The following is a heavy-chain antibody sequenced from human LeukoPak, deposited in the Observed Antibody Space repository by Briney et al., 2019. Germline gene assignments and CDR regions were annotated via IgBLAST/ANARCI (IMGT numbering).Heavy chain of an antibody. D-gene: IGHD6-19*01. CDR3: ARGLRQGSAWSWGPKEKSYQYMDV. V-gene: IGHV4-34*01. J-gene: IGHJ6*04. CDR1: GGSFSSHY. CDR2: INPRGST. Sequence: SETLSLTCGVSGGSFSSHYWTWIRQPPGKGLECIGEINPRGSTNYNPSLESRVTVSADTSRNQLSLSLTSVTAADSAVYFCARGLRQGSAWSWGPKEKSYQYMDVWGTGTTVIVSS.